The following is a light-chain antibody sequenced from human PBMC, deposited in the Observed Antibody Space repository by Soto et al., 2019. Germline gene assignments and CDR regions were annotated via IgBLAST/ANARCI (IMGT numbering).Light chain of an antibody. CDR1: QSVTSY. J-gene: IGKJ4*01. CDR2: GTS. V-gene: IGKV3-11*01. CDR3: QQYFTSPLT. Sequence: EIVLTQSPATLSLSPGERATLSCRASQSVTSYLAWYQQKPGQAPRLLIYGTSNRATGIPDRFSGSGSGTDFSLTISSLEPGDLAMYYCQQYFTSPLTFGGGTKVDIK.